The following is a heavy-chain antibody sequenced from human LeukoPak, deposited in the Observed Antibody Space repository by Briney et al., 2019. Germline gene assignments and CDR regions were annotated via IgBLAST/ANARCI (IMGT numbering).Heavy chain of an antibody. Sequence: GGSLRLSCAASGFTFSSYSMHWVRQAPGKGLEYVAAISSNGDNTYYANSVKGRFIISRDNSKNTLYLQMASLRGEDTAVYYCARAPREGFSGSYHDYWGQGTLVTVSS. CDR2: ISSNGDNT. CDR1: GFTFSSYS. V-gene: IGHV3-64*01. J-gene: IGHJ4*02. CDR3: ARAPREGFSGSYHDY. D-gene: IGHD1-26*01.